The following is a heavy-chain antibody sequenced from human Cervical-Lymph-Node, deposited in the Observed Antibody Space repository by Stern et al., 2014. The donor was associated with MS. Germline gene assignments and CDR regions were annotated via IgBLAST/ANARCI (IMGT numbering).Heavy chain of an antibody. V-gene: IGHV1-69*01. CDR1: GGTFSKFP. Sequence: VQLVESGAEVTKPGSSVKVSCKASGGTFSKFPSSWVRKAPGQGLEWMGAIFPVFGTPTYAQEFRGRVTITADVSTSTVYMELSSLRSDDTAVYYCALSSETSDRWYSLGYDLWGQGTLVTVSS. CDR3: ALSSETSDRWYSLGYDL. J-gene: IGHJ5*02. D-gene: IGHD6-13*01. CDR2: IFPVFGTP.